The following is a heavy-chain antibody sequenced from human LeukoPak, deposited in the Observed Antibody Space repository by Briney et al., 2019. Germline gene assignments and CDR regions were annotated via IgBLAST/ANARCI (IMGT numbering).Heavy chain of an antibody. J-gene: IGHJ4*02. CDR1: GFTFSDYY. Sequence: PGGSLRLSCAASGFTFSDYYMSWIRQAPGKGLEWVSYISSSGSTIYYADSVKGRFTISRDNAKNSLYLQMNSLRAEDTAVYYCAKDRITFSYYFDYWGQGTLVTVSS. V-gene: IGHV3-11*01. CDR2: ISSSGSTI. D-gene: IGHD3-16*01. CDR3: AKDRITFSYYFDY.